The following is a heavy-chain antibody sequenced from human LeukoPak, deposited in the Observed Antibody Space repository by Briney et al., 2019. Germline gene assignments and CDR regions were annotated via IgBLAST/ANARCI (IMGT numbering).Heavy chain of an antibody. J-gene: IGHJ5*02. D-gene: IGHD2-15*01. CDR3: ARQEYCSGGSCYTWFGP. Sequence: LGESLKISCKGSGYSFTSYWIGWVRQMPGKGLEWMGIIYPADSDIRYSPSFQGQVTISADKSISTAYLQWSSLKASDTAMYYCARQEYCSGGSCYTWFGPWGQGTLVTVSS. CDR1: GYSFTSYW. CDR2: IYPADSDI. V-gene: IGHV5-51*01.